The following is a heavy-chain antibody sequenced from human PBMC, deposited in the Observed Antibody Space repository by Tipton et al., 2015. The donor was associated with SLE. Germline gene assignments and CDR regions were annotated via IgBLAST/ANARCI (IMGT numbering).Heavy chain of an antibody. J-gene: IGHJ3*01. CDR2: ITGRADLT. CDR3: AKSHSGAYRIDAFDV. CDR1: GFTFSNFA. Sequence: LSLTCTASGFTFSNFAMSWVRQAPGKGLEWVSAITGRADLTYFADSVKGRLSISRDNSKATLFLQMNSLRDDDTAVYFCAKSHSGAYRIDAFDVWGQGTMVTVSS. V-gene: IGHV3-23*01. D-gene: IGHD1-26*01.